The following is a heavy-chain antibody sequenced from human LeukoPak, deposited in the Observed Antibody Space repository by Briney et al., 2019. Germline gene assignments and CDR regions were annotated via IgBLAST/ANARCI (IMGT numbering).Heavy chain of an antibody. J-gene: IGHJ4*02. CDR1: VFTFSSYE. CDR2: ISSSGTYM. Sequence: PGGSLRLSCAASVFTFSSYEMNWVRQAPARGLEWVSYISSSGTYMYYADSVKGRFTISRDNSKNSLYLQMNSLRADDTGVYFCAKELGIVEGWGQGTLVTVSS. D-gene: IGHD1-26*01. V-gene: IGHV3-48*03. CDR3: AKELGIVEG.